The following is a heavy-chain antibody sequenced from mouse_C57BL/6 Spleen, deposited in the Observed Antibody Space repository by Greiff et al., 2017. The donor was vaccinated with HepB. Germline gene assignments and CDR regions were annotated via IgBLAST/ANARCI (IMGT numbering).Heavy chain of an antibody. D-gene: IGHD2-1*01. CDR2: IHPNSGST. CDR1: GYTFTSYW. V-gene: IGHV1-64*01. Sequence: VQLQQPGAELVKPGASVKLSCKASGYTFTSYWMHWVKQRPGQGLELIGMIHPNSGSTNYNEKFKSKATLTVDKSSSTAYMQLSSLTSEDSAVYYCARSDYGNYEGYFDVWGTGTTVTVSS. J-gene: IGHJ1*03. CDR3: ARSDYGNYEGYFDV.